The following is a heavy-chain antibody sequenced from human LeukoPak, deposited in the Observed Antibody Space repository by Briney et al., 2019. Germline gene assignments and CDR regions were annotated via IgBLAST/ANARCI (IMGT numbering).Heavy chain of an antibody. J-gene: IGHJ6*02. D-gene: IGHD5-12*01. CDR1: GFTFSSYA. CDR3: AKEEWLRRDYYGMDV. V-gene: IGHV3-23*01. Sequence: GGSLRLSCAASGFTFSSYAMSWVRQAPEKGLEWVSTLSGNGGTTYYADSMKGRFTISRDNSKNTLFLQMYSLRAEDTAVYYCAKEEWLRRDYYGMDVWGQGTTVSVSS. CDR2: LSGNGGTT.